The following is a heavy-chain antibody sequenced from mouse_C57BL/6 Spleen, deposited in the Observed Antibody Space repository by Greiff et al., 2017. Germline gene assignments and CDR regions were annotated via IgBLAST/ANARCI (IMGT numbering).Heavy chain of an antibody. CDR1: GFNIKDDY. D-gene: IGHD2-1*01. CDR2: IDPENGDT. CDR3: TTGGGLLGRRLFAY. V-gene: IGHV14-4*01. J-gene: IGHJ3*01. Sequence: EVQLQQSGAELVRPGASVKLSCTASGFNIKDDYMHWVKQRPEQGLEWIGWIDPENGDTEYASKFQGKATITADTSSNTAYLQRSSLTSEDTAVYDCTTGGGLLGRRLFAYWGQGTLVTVSA.